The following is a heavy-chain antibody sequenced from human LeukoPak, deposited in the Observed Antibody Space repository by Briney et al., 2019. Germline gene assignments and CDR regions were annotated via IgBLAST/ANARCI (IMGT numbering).Heavy chain of an antibody. J-gene: IGHJ1*01. Sequence: ASVKVSCKASGYTFTSYYMHWVRQAPGQGLEWMGIINPSGGSTSYAQKFQGRVTMTRDTSTSTVYMELNSLRAEDTAVYYCARADYYDSSGYYYDGNAEYFQHWGQGTLVTVSS. D-gene: IGHD3-22*01. CDR3: ARADYYDSSGYYYDGNAEYFQH. CDR1: GYTFTSYY. CDR2: INPSGGST. V-gene: IGHV1-46*01.